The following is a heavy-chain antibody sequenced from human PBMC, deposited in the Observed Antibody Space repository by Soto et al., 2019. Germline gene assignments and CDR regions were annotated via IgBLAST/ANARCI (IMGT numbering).Heavy chain of an antibody. J-gene: IGHJ4*02. V-gene: IGHV3-7*03. CDR3: ATSGGGWLQPPV. CDR2: IKQDGSEK. CDR1: GFTFRSNW. D-gene: IGHD5-12*01. Sequence: ESGGGLVQPGGSLRLSCAASGFTFRSNWMSWVRQAPGKGLEWVANIKQDGSEKYYVDSVKGRFTISRDNAKNSLYLQINSLRAEDTAVYYCATSGGGWLQPPVWGQGTLVTVSS.